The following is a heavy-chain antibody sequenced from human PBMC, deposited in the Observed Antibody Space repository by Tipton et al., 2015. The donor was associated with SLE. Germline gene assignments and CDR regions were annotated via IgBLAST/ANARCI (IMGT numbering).Heavy chain of an antibody. V-gene: IGHV3-53*01. D-gene: IGHD3-22*01. CDR1: GFTVSSNY. Sequence: SLRLSCAASGFTVSSNYMSWVRQAPGKGLEWVSVIYSGGSTYYADSVKGRFTISRDNSKNTLYLQMNSLRAEDTAVYYCARSYYDTSGYSTFDYWGQGTLVTVSS. CDR3: ARSYYDTSGYSTFDY. CDR2: IYSGGST. J-gene: IGHJ4*02.